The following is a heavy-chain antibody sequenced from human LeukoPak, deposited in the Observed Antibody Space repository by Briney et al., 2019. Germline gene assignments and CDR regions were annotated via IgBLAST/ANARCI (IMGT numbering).Heavy chain of an antibody. J-gene: IGHJ6*03. CDR1: GFTVSSNY. Sequence: SGGSLRLSCAASGFTVSSNYMSWVRQAPGKGLEWVSVIYSGGSTYYADSVKGRFTISRDNSKNTLYLQMNSLRAEDTAVYYCAKQGDFWSGYYSPYYYYYMDVWGKGTTVTVSS. CDR3: AKQGDFWSGYYSPYYYYYMDV. CDR2: IYSGGST. V-gene: IGHV3-66*04. D-gene: IGHD3-3*01.